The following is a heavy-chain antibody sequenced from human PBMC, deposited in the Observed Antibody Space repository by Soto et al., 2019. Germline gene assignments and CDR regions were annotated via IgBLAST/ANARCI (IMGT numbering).Heavy chain of an antibody. J-gene: IGHJ4*02. CDR3: ARPYSNSWSTYFDY. Sequence: QVQLVQSGAEVKKPGASVKVSCKTSGYSFTTYFMHWVRQAPGQRLEWMGWINTGNGDTKYSQQFQGRVTIARDTSASTTYMELSSLRSEDTAVYYCARPYSNSWSTYFDYWGQGTLVPVSS. V-gene: IGHV1-3*04. CDR1: GYSFTTYF. D-gene: IGHD6-13*01. CDR2: INTGNGDT.